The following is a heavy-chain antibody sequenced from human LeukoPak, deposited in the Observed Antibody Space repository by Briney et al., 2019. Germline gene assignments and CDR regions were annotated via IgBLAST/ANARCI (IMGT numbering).Heavy chain of an antibody. CDR2: IDHSGTT. Sequence: SETLSLTCAVYGDSFSGYFWSWIRQPPGKGLEWIGEIDHSGTTNYNPSLKSQATISVDTSKKQFSLRLTSVTAADTAVYYCARSGHGNYYFYYMDVWGNGTTVTVSS. CDR3: ARSGHGNYYFYYMDV. CDR1: GDSFSGYF. D-gene: IGHD1-1*01. V-gene: IGHV4-34*01. J-gene: IGHJ6*03.